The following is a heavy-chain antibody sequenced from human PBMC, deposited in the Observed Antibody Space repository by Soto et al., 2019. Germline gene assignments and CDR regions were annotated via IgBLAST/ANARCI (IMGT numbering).Heavy chain of an antibody. V-gene: IGHV1-2*02. D-gene: IGHD1-26*01. J-gene: IGHJ4*02. CDR1: GYTFTGHY. CDR2: IGPETGAT. CDR3: GRGRSGQIVVFY. Sequence: ASVKVSCKASGYTFTGHYIHWVRQAPEQGPEWMGEIGPETGATRYAQKFQGRVTMTRNMSITTVYMELNNLSPDDTAVYYCGRGRSGQIVVFYWGQGTPVTVSS.